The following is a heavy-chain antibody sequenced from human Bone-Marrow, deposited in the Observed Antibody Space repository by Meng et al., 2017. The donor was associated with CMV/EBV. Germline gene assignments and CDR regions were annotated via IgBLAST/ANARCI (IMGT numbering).Heavy chain of an antibody. CDR3: AKGGSYPTPIAEYFQY. V-gene: IGHV3-30*02. Sequence: GESLKISCAASGFTFSNYGMHWVRQAPGKGLEWVAFIPFDGSNKYYADSVKGRFTISRDNSKNTLYMQMDSLRAEDTAVYYCAKGGSYPTPIAEYFQYWGQGPLVTGYS. CDR2: IPFDGSNK. D-gene: IGHD1-26*01. CDR1: GFTFSNYG. J-gene: IGHJ1*01.